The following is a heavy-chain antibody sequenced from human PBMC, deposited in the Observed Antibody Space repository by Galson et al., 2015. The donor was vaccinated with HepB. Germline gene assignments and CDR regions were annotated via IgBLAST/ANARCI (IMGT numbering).Heavy chain of an antibody. CDR1: GYSFTNYW. CDR3: ARADWTMVDPYYFDY. CDR2: IFPDDSDT. Sequence: QSGAEVKRPGESLKISCQASGYSFTNYWIGWVRQMPGKGLEWMGIIFPDDSDTRYSPSFQGQVTISADKSISTAYLQWSSLKASDTAVYYCARADWTMVDPYYFDYWGQGTLVTVSS. V-gene: IGHV5-51*01. J-gene: IGHJ4*02. D-gene: IGHD4/OR15-4a*01.